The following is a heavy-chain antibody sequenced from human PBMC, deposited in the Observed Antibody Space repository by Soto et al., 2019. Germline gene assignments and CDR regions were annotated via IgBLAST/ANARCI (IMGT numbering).Heavy chain of an antibody. D-gene: IGHD6-6*01. Sequence: PSETLSLTCTVSGGSISSGGYYWSWIRQHPGKGLEWIGYIYYSGSTYYNPSLKSRVTISVDTSKNQFSLKLSSVTAADTAVYYCARERVSHFTNWFDPWGQGTLVTVSS. CDR2: IYYSGST. V-gene: IGHV4-31*03. CDR1: GGSISSGGYY. CDR3: ARERVSHFTNWFDP. J-gene: IGHJ5*02.